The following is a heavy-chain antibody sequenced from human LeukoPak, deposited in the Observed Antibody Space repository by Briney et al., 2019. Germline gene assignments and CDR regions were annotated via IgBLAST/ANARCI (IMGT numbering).Heavy chain of an antibody. J-gene: IGHJ4*02. CDR2: IYYSGST. CDR3: ARHTSMVRGAIRAYYFDY. V-gene: IGHV4-59*08. CDR1: GGSISSYY. D-gene: IGHD3-10*01. Sequence: SETLSLTCTVSGGSISSYYWSWIRQPPGKGLEWIGYIYYSGSTNYNPSLKSRVTISVDTSKNQFSLKLSSVTAADTAVYYCARHTSMVRGAIRAYYFDYWGQGTLVTVSS.